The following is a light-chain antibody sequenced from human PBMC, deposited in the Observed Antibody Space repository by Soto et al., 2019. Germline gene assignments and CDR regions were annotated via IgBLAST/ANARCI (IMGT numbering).Light chain of an antibody. V-gene: IGKV3-15*01. J-gene: IGKJ5*01. CDR3: QQYNKWPPIT. Sequence: EIGMTQSPATLSVSPGERATLSCRASQSVSSNLAWYQHKPGQAPRLLIYGASTRATAIPTRFSGSGSGTEFTLTISSLQSEDSAVYYCQQYNKWPPITFGQGTRLEV. CDR1: QSVSSN. CDR2: GAS.